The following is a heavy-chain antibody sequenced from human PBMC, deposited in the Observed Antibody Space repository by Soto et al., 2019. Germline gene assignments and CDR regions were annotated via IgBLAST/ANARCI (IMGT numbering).Heavy chain of an antibody. V-gene: IGHV4-39*01. J-gene: IGHJ4*02. Sequence: QLQLQESGPGLVKPSETLSLTCAVSGGSVSSGGNYWGWIRQSPGKGLEWIGSVHDTGTTHYNPSHTSRVTISADTSKNQFSLNVNAVTAADTAVYYCARGLSSPSAAGVWGQGTLVTVSS. CDR2: VHDTGTT. CDR3: ARGLSSPSAAGV. CDR1: GGSVSSGGNY. D-gene: IGHD6-6*01.